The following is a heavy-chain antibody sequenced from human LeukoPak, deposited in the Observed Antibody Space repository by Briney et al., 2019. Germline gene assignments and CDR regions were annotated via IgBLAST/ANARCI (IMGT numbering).Heavy chain of an antibody. D-gene: IGHD3-22*01. CDR3: ARVYDSSGYSLDY. CDR1: GGSISSYY. CDR2: IYYSGST. V-gene: IGHV4-59*01. Sequence: PSETLSLTCTVSGGSISSYYWSWIRQPPGEGLEWIGYIYYSGSTNYNPSLKSRVTISVDTSKNQFSLKLSSVTAADTAVYYCARVYDSSGYSLDYWGQGTLVTVSS. J-gene: IGHJ4*02.